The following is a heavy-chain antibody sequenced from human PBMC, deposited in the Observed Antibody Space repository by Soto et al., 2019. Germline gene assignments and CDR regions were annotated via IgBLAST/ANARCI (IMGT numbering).Heavy chain of an antibody. CDR2: INPNSGGT. V-gene: IGHV1-2*04. J-gene: IGHJ4*02. D-gene: IGHD2-15*01. CDR3: ARAKNVVAPADY. Sequence: QVQLVQSGAEVKKPGASVKVSCKASGYTFTGYYMHWVRQAPGQGLEWMGWINPNSGGTNYAQKFQGWXXMXRXXSISTAYMELSRLRSDDTAVYYCARAKNVVAPADYWGQGTLVTVSS. CDR1: GYTFTGYY.